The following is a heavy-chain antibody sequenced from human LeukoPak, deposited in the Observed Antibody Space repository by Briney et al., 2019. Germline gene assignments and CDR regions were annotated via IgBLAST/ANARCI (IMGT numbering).Heavy chain of an antibody. J-gene: IGHJ3*02. D-gene: IGHD1-1*01. CDR1: GGSISSGSYY. CDR2: IYTSGST. CDR3: ARWNVPSGAAFDI. V-gene: IGHV4-61*02. Sequence: SETLSLTCTVSGGSISSGSYYWSWIRQPAGKGLEWIGRIYTSGSTNYNPSLKSRVTISVDTSKNQFSLKLSSVTAADTAVYYCARWNVPSGAAFDIWGQGTMVTVSS.